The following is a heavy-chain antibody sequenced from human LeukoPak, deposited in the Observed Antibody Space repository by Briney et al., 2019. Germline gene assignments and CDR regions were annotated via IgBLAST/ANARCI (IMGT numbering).Heavy chain of an antibody. CDR2: INGDGSST. Sequence: GGSLRLSCAASGFTFSSSAMHWVRQAPGKGLAWVSRINGDGSSTTYADSVKGRFTISRDNAKNTLYLQMDSLRAEDTAVYYCARGDGYGMDVWGQGTTVTVPS. CDR3: ARGDGYGMDV. D-gene: IGHD2-8*01. J-gene: IGHJ6*02. V-gene: IGHV3-74*01. CDR1: GFTFSSSA.